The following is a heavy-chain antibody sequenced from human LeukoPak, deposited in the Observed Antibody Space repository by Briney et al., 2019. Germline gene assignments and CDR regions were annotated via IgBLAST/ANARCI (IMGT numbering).Heavy chain of an antibody. V-gene: IGHV3-43*02. Sequence: GGSLRLSCAPSGFSFAEYAMHWVRQAPGKMLVWVSLIIADGGSTYYADSVKGRFTISRDNSTNSMYLKMNSLRTKDTALYNRARVGVHYYDSGCMNQGGGYWGQGALVTVSS. J-gene: IGHJ4*02. CDR1: GFSFAEYA. D-gene: IGHD3-22*01. CDR2: IIADGGST. CDR3: ARVGVHYYDSGCMNQGGGY.